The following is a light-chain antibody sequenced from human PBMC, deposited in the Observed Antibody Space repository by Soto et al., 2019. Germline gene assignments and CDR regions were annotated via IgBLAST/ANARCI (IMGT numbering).Light chain of an antibody. Sequence: QSVLTQPRSVSGSPGQSVTISCTGTSSDVGGYNYVSWYQQHPGKAPKLMIYDVSKRPSGVPDRFSGSKSGNTTSLTISVRKEEDEVVYCSCWDPGTLLGEFGGGTK. CDR3: CWDPGTLLGE. V-gene: IGLV2-11*01. CDR1: SSDVGGYNY. J-gene: IGLJ3*02. CDR2: DVS.